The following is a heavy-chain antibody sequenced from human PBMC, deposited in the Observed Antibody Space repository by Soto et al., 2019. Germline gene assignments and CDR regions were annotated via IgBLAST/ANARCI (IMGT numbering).Heavy chain of an antibody. CDR2: INYSGNT. CDR1: GGSISSAENF. V-gene: IGHV4-30-4*01. D-gene: IGHD3-22*01. Sequence: QVQLQESGPGLVRPSQTLSLRCSVSGGSISSAENFWSWVRQPPGKGLEWIGYINYSGNTYFNPSLQSRLAISVDTSNNQFSLRLTSVTAADTAVYYCARASGDSSGYSFDYWGQGTLVPSP. CDR3: ARASGDSSGYSFDY. J-gene: IGHJ4*02.